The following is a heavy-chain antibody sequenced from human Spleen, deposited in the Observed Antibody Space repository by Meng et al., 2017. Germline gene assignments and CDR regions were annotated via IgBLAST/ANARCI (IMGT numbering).Heavy chain of an antibody. Sequence: KVSCKGSGPSFNSYWVAWVRQRPGKGLEWMGIIYPRDSDTRYSPTFQGQVTISADKSISTAYLQWSSLKASDTAMYYCVRRPYLGGVAGGDYYYYGMDVWGQGTTVTVSS. D-gene: IGHD6-19*01. CDR3: VRRPYLGGVAGGDYYYYGMDV. CDR1: GPSFNSYW. CDR2: IYPRDSDT. V-gene: IGHV5-51*01. J-gene: IGHJ6*02.